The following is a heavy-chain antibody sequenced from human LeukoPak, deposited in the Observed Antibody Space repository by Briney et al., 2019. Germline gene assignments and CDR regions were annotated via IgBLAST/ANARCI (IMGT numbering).Heavy chain of an antibody. CDR1: GGSISSYY. Sequence: SETLSLTCTVSGGSISSYYWSWIRQPPGKGLEWIGYIYYSGSTNCNPSLKSRVTISVDTSKNQFSLKLSSVTAADTAVYYCARGYSSSFVDYWGQGTLVTVSS. CDR2: IYYSGST. J-gene: IGHJ4*02. CDR3: ARGYSSSFVDY. D-gene: IGHD6-13*01. V-gene: IGHV4-59*01.